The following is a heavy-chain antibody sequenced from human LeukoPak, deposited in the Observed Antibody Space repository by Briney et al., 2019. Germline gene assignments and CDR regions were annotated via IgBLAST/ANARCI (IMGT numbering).Heavy chain of an antibody. D-gene: IGHD5-12*01. J-gene: IGHJ4*02. CDR2: INPNSGGT. CDR1: GYTFTGYY. CDR3: ARGCGYSGYVGYFDY. V-gene: IGHV1-2*02. Sequence: ASVKVSCKASGYTFTGYYMHWVRQAPGQGLEWMGWINPNSGGTNYAQKFQGRVTMTRDTSISTAYMELSRLRSDDTAVYYCARGCGYSGYVGYFDYWGQGTLVTVSS.